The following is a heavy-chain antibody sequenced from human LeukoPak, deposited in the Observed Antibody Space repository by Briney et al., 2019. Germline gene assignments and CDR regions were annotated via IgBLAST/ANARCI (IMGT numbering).Heavy chain of an antibody. CDR1: GFTFSSYW. V-gene: IGHV3-7*01. Sequence: GGSLRLSCAASGFTFSSYWMSWVRQAPGKGLEWVANIKQDGSEKYYVDSVKGRFTISRDNAKNSLYLQMNSLRAEDTAVYCCARDDEYCSSTSCYPNNWFDPWGQGTLVTVSS. D-gene: IGHD2-2*01. CDR2: IKQDGSEK. CDR3: ARDDEYCSSTSCYPNNWFDP. J-gene: IGHJ5*02.